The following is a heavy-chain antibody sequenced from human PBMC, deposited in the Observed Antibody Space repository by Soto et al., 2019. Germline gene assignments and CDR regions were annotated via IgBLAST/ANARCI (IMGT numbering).Heavy chain of an antibody. J-gene: IGHJ4*02. V-gene: IGHV1-18*01. CDR2: ISAYNGNT. CDR1: GYTFTSYG. CDR3: ARGAGDVRFLEWSTGVYYFDY. Sequence: QVQLVQSGAEVKKPGASVKVSCKASGYTFTSYGISWVRQAPGQGLEWMGWISAYNGNTNYAQKLQGRVTMTTDTATSTAYMELRSLRSDDTAVYYCARGAGDVRFLEWSTGVYYFDYWGQGTLVTVSS. D-gene: IGHD3-3*01.